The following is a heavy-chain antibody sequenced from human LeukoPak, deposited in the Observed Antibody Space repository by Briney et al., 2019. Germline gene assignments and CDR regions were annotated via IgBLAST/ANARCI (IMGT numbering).Heavy chain of an antibody. J-gene: IGHJ4*02. Sequence: QPGGTLILSCAASGFTFSSYGMSWVRQAPGKGLEWVSAISGSGGSTYYADSVKGRFTISRDNSKNTLYLQMNSLRAEDTAVYYCAKDAAYSSGWYGGWGQGTLVTVSS. V-gene: IGHV3-23*01. CDR2: ISGSGGST. CDR1: GFTFSSYG. CDR3: AKDAAYSSGWYGG. D-gene: IGHD6-19*01.